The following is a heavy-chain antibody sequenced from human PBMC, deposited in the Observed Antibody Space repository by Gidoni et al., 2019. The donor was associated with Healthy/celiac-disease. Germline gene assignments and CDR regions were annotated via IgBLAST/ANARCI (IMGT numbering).Heavy chain of an antibody. V-gene: IGHV3-9*01. CDR3: AKEGGQWLVQVFSSGKANAFDI. CDR2: ISWNSGSI. D-gene: IGHD6-19*01. Sequence: EVQLVESGGGLVQPGRSLRLSCAASGFPFDDYAIHWVRQAPGKGLEWVSGISWNSGSIGYADSVKGRFTISRDNAKNSLYLQMNSLRAEDTALYYGAKEGGQWLVQVFSSGKANAFDIWGQGTMVTVSS. CDR1: GFPFDDYA. J-gene: IGHJ3*02.